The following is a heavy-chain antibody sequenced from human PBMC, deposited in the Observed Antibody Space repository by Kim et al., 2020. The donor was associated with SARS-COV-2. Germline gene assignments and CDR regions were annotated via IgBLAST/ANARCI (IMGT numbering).Heavy chain of an antibody. CDR2: INHSGST. D-gene: IGHD2-2*02. CDR1: GGSFSGYY. CDR3: ARAYCSSTSCYIYYGMDV. J-gene: IGHJ6*01. Sequence: SETLSLTCAVYGGSFSGYYWSWIRQPPGKGLEWIGEINHSGSTNYNPSLKSRVTISVDTSKNQFSLKLSSVTAADTAVYYCARAYCSSTSCYIYYGMDV. V-gene: IGHV4-34*01.